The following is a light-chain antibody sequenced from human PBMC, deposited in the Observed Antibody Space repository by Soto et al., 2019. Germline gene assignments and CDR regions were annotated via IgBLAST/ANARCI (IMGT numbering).Light chain of an antibody. CDR1: HSISSY. CDR3: QQHKSSLIT. CDR2: GAS. Sequence: IQVTQSPASLSASVGERVTIACLASHSISSYLTWYQQKPGKAPKLLIYGASTLQSGVPSRFSGSGSGTDFTLTISSLQSEDFATYYCQQHKSSLITFGQGTRLEIK. J-gene: IGKJ5*01. V-gene: IGKV1-39*01.